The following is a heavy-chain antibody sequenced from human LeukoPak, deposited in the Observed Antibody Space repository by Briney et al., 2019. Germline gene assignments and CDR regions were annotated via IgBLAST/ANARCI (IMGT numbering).Heavy chain of an antibody. D-gene: IGHD6-19*01. V-gene: IGHV4-39*01. CDR3: ARAGHSSGWYDHFDN. CDR2: INYGGFT. Sequence: SETLSLTCTVSGGSITSSTYYWGWIRQPPGKGLEWIGSINYGGFTYYSASLKSRVIMSVDTSKNQFSLNLSSVTAADSAVYYCARAGHSSGWYDHFDNWGQGTLVTVSS. J-gene: IGHJ4*02. CDR1: GGSITSSTYY.